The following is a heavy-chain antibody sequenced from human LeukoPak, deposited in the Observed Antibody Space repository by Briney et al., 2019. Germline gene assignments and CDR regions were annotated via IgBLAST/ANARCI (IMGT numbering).Heavy chain of an antibody. Sequence: SETLSLTCTVSGGSISSYYWSWIRQPPGKGLEWIGYIYYSGSTNYNPSLKSRVTISVDTSKNQFSLKLNSVTAADTAVYYCARHRYCSSTSCYPDYWGQGTLVTVSS. CDR2: IYYSGST. D-gene: IGHD2-2*01. CDR3: ARHRYCSSTSCYPDY. J-gene: IGHJ4*02. CDR1: GGSISSYY. V-gene: IGHV4-59*08.